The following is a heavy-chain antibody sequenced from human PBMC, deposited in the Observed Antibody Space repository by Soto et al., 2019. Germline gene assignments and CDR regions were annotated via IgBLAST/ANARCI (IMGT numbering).Heavy chain of an antibody. CDR3: ALITLGP. J-gene: IGHJ5*02. V-gene: IGHV3-43*01. CDR2: ISWDGGST. CDR1: GFTFDVYT. D-gene: IGHD1-20*01. Sequence: LRLSCAASGFTFDVYTMHWVRQAPGKGLEWVSLISWDGGSTYYADSVKGRFTISRDNSKNSLYLQMNSLRTEDTALYYCALITLGPWGQGTLVTVSS.